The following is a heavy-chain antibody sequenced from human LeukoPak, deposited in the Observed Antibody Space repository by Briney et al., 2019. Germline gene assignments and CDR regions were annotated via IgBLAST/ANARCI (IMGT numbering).Heavy chain of an antibody. CDR1: GASFSGYY. D-gene: IGHD3-10*01. Sequence: SETLSLTCAVYGASFSGYYWNWIRQPPGKGLEWIGEINHSGSTNYVTSLKSRVTMSVDTSKNQFSLNLTSVTAADTAVYYCAVLEGYYSGSGSYYWGQGTLVTVSS. V-gene: IGHV4-34*01. CDR3: AVLEGYYSGSGSYY. J-gene: IGHJ4*02. CDR2: INHSGST.